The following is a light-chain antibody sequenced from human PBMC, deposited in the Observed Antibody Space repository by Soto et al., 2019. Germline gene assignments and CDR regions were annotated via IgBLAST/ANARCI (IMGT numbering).Light chain of an antibody. CDR3: LQDINYPWT. CDR2: VAS. CDR1: QAISSH. J-gene: IGKJ1*01. V-gene: IGKV1-6*01. Sequence: AIQLTQSPSSLSASVGDRVTITCRASQAISSHLAWYQQKPGKAPKLLVYVASTLQSGVPPRFSGSGSGTDFTLAISSLQPEDSATYYCLQDINYPWTFGQGTKVDIK.